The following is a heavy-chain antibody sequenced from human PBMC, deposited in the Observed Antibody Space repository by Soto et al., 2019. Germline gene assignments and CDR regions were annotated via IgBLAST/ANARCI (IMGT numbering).Heavy chain of an antibody. CDR1: GFTFDDYG. V-gene: IGHV3-20*04. Sequence: PGGSLRLSCAASGFTFDDYGMSWVRQAPGKGLEWVSGINWNGGSTGYADSVKGRFTISRDNAKNSLYLQMNSLRAEDTALYYCARVYDSSGYYGPGPPLYYYYGMDVWGQGTTVTVSS. J-gene: IGHJ6*02. CDR2: INWNGGST. CDR3: ARVYDSSGYYGPGPPLYYYYGMDV. D-gene: IGHD3-22*01.